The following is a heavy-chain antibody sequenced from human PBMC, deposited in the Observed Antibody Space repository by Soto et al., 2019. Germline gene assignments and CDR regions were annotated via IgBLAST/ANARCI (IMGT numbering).Heavy chain of an antibody. J-gene: IGHJ5*02. CDR1: GFAFSTFA. Sequence: EVQLLESGGGSVQPGGSLRLSCAASGFAFSTFAMNWVRQAPGQRPEWVAAVSGVGETTYYTESVRGRFTISRDNTKNTVSLQMNSLRAEDTAVYFCAKRGMYYYGSWPSAAWGPGTLVVVSS. V-gene: IGHV3-23*01. CDR2: VSGVGETT. CDR3: AKRGMYYYGSWPSAA. D-gene: IGHD3-10*01.